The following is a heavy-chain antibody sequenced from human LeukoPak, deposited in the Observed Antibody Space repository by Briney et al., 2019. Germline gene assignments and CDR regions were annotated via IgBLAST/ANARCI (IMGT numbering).Heavy chain of an antibody. CDR3: ARDPTTWGGGDAFGI. D-gene: IGHD2/OR15-2a*01. CDR1: GGTFSSYA. Sequence: SVKVSCKASGGTFSSYAISWVRQAPGQGLEWMGGIIPIFGTANYAQKFQGRVTITADKSTSTAYMELSSLRSEDTAVYYCARDPTTWGGGDAFGIWGQGTMVTVSS. V-gene: IGHV1-69*06. CDR2: IIPIFGTA. J-gene: IGHJ3*02.